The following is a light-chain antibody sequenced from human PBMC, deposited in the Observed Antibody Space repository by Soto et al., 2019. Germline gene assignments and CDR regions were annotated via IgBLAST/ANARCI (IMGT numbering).Light chain of an antibody. CDR1: SSDVGGYNY. V-gene: IGLV2-14*01. CDR3: SSYTSSSTVV. CDR2: DVS. Sequence: QSALTQPASVSGSPGQSITISCTGTSSDVGGYNYVSWYQQQPGKVPKLMIYDVSNRPSGVSNRFSGSKSGNTASLTISGLQAEDEADYYCSSYTSSSTVVFGGGTKLTVL. J-gene: IGLJ2*01.